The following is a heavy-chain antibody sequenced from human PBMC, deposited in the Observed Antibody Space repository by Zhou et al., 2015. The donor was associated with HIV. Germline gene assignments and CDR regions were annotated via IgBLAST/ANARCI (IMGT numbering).Heavy chain of an antibody. V-gene: IGHV1-69*01. Sequence: QVQLVQSGTEVTKPGSSVKVSCQASGGTFSNYAIIWVRQAPGQGLEWMGGIIPILGTTNYAQKFQGRVTITADESTNTAYMDLSSLRSDDTAVYYCARDPYRPRGSGNYYYAMDVWGQGTTVTVSS. CDR2: IIPILGTT. CDR3: ARDPYRPRGSGNYYYAMDV. J-gene: IGHJ6*02. CDR1: GGTFSNYA. D-gene: IGHD3-10*01.